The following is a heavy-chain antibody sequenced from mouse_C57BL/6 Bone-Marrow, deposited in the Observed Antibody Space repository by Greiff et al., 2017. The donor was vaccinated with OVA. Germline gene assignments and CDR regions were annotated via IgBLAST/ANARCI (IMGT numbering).Heavy chain of an antibody. CDR2: INSDGGST. Sequence: EVKVVESGGGLVQPGESLKLSCESNEYEFPSHDMSWVRKTPEKRLELVAAINSDGGSTYYPDTMERRFIISRDNAKRTLYLQMSSLRAEDTALDYCAGHPAMSTGRYWGQGTTLTVSS. V-gene: IGHV5-2*01. CDR1: EYEFPSHD. CDR3: AGHPAMSTGRY. J-gene: IGHJ2*01. D-gene: IGHD2-4*01.